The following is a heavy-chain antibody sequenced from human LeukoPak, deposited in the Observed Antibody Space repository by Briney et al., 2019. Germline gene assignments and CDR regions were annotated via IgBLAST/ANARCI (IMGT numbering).Heavy chain of an antibody. J-gene: IGHJ4*02. CDR1: GGSIRGYF. CDR3: ARHYDSGSYPLDF. D-gene: IGHD3-10*01. V-gene: IGHV4-59*08. CDR2: IYSSGST. Sequence: PSEPLSLTCTVSGGSIRGYFWSWIRQPPGKGLEWIGHIYSSGSTTYTPSLQGRVTISLDTSKNQFSLKLSSVTAADTAVYYCARHYDSGSYPLDFWGQGTLVTVSS.